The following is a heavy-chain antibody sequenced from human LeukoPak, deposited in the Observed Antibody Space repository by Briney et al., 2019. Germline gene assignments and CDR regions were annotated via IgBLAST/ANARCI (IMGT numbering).Heavy chain of an antibody. CDR2: ISGSGDNT. V-gene: IGHV3-23*01. J-gene: IGHJ4*02. CDR1: GFTFSSYA. Sequence: GGSLRLSCAASGFTFSSYAMSWVRQPPGKGLEWVSGISGSGDNTYYADSVKGRFTISRDNSKKTLYLHLNSLRVEDAAVYYCAKDGYSSIPGFHFEYWGQGTPVTVSS. CDR3: AKDGYSSIPGFHFEY. D-gene: IGHD6-13*01.